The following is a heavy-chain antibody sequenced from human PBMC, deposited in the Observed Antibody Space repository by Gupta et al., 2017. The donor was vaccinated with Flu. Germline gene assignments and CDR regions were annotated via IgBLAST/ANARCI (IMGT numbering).Heavy chain of an antibody. CDR3: AGPRSVYELSDAFDI. CDR1: GGSISSGSYY. Sequence: QVQLQESGPGLVKPSQTLSLTCTVSGGSISSGSYYWSWIRQPAGKGLEWIGRIYTSGSTNYNPSLKSRVTISVDTSKNQFSLKLSSVTAADTAVYYCAGPRSVYELSDAFDIWGQGTMVTVSS. D-gene: IGHD2-2*01. J-gene: IGHJ3*02. V-gene: IGHV4-61*02. CDR2: IYTSGST.